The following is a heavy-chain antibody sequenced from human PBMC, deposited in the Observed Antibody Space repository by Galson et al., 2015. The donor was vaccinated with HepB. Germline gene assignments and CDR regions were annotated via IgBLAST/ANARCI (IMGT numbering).Heavy chain of an antibody. CDR2: IWYDGSNT. V-gene: IGHV3-33*01. CDR1: GFTFSSSG. CDR3: ARDGRSGSYSGPYYYYYYMDV. J-gene: IGHJ6*03. Sequence: SLRLSCAASGFTFSSSGMHWVRQAPSKGLEWVAVIWYDGSNTYYPDSVRGRFTISRDNSMNTLYLEMNSLRAEDTAVYYCARDGRSGSYSGPYYYYYYMDVWGRGTTVTVSS. D-gene: IGHD1-26*01.